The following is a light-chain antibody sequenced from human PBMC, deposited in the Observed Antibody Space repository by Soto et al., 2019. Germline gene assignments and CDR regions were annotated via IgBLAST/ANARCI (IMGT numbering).Light chain of an antibody. CDR3: AAWDDSLNGWV. Sequence: QSVLTQPPSASGTPGQRVTLSCSGSSSNIGGNTVDWYQQLPGTAPKLLIYGNTQRPSGVPDRFSGSKSGTSASLAISGLQSEDEADYYYAAWDDSLNGWVFGGGTKVTVL. V-gene: IGLV1-44*01. J-gene: IGLJ3*02. CDR2: GNT. CDR1: SSNIGGNT.